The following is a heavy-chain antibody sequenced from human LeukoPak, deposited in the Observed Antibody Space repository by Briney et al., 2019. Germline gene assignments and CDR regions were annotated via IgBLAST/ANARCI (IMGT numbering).Heavy chain of an antibody. CDR3: AKGSIDWYYFDY. D-gene: IGHD3-9*01. Sequence: GGSLRLSCAASGFTFSSYGMHWVRQAPGKGLEWVAVIWYDGSNKYYADSVKGRFTISRDNSKNTVYLQMNSLRAEDTAVYYCAKGSIDWYYFDYWGQGTLVTVSS. V-gene: IGHV3-30*02. J-gene: IGHJ4*02. CDR2: IWYDGSNK. CDR1: GFTFSSYG.